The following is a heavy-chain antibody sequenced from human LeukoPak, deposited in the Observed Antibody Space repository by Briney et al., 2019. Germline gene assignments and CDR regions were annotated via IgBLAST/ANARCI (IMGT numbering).Heavy chain of an antibody. Sequence: PSETLSLTCTVSGGSISSYYWSWIRQPAGKGLEWIGRIYTSGSTNYNPSLKSRVTMSVDTSKNQFSLKLSSVTAADPAVYYCARISRRDGYNSRVAWFDPWGQGTLVTVSS. J-gene: IGHJ5*02. V-gene: IGHV4-4*07. D-gene: IGHD5-24*01. CDR1: GGSISSYY. CDR2: IYTSGST. CDR3: ARISRRDGYNSRVAWFDP.